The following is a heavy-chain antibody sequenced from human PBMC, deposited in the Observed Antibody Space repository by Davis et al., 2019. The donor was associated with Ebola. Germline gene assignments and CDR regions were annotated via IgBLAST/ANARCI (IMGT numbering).Heavy chain of an antibody. J-gene: IGHJ6*02. V-gene: IGHV4-39*01. D-gene: IGHD3-22*01. CDR3: ARRRVYYYDSSDYLYYYYGMDV. CDR1: GGSISSSSYY. CDR2: IYYSGST. Sequence: SETLSLTCTVSGGSISSSSYYWGWIRQPPGKGLEWIGSIYYSGSTYYNPSLKSRVTISVDTSKNQFSLKLSSVTAADTAVYYCARRRVYYYDSSDYLYYYYGMDVWGQGTTVTVSS.